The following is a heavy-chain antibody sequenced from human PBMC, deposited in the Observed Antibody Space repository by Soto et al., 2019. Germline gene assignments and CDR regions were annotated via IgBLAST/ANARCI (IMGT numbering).Heavy chain of an antibody. CDR3: AREGYTFGPGEVRGAFDI. CDR1: GGTFGSNA. V-gene: IGHV1-69*15. CDR2: IIPIFGTI. D-gene: IGHD1-1*01. J-gene: IGHJ3*02. Sequence: QVQLVQSGAEVRRPGSSVKVSCKASGGTFGSNAISWVRQAPGQGLEWMGNIIPIFGTINNAQKFQGRGTITADEATNTADTELSSLRSEDTAVYYCAREGYTFGPGEVRGAFDIWGQGTMVTVSS.